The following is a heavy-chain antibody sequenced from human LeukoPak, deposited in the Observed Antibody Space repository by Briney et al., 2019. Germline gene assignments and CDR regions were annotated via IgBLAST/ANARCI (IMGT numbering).Heavy chain of an antibody. Sequence: SQTLSLTCTVSGGSISSGGYYWSWIRQHPGKGLEWIGYIYYSGSTYYNPSLKSRVTISVDTSKNQFSLKLSSATAADTAVYYCARVATVTPIDPYGMDVWGQGTRSPSP. CDR2: IYYSGST. J-gene: IGHJ6*02. D-gene: IGHD4-11*01. V-gene: IGHV4-31*03. CDR1: GGSISSGGYY. CDR3: ARVATVTPIDPYGMDV.